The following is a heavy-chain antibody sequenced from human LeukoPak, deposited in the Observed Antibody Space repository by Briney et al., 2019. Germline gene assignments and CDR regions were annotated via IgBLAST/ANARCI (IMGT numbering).Heavy chain of an antibody. CDR2: TYYRSQWYN. CDR1: SDSVSSYSAG. J-gene: IGHJ3*02. Sequence: SQTLSLTCAISSDSVSSYSAGWNWIRQSPSRGLEWLGRTYYRSQWYNEYAGSVKSRITVNPDTSKNQFYLQLNSVTPDDTAVYYCTRGQRGAFDIWGQGTLVTVSS. CDR3: TRGQRGAFDI. V-gene: IGHV6-1*01. D-gene: IGHD5-24*01.